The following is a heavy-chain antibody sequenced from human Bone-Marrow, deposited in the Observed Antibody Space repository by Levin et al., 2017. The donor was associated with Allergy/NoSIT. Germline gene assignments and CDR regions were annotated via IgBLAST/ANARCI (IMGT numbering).Heavy chain of an antibody. CDR1: GYTLSGSS. CDR3: ASSGSVVYYSLDY. D-gene: IGHD3-10*01. Sequence: ASVKVSCKVSGYTLSGSSMHWVRQSPGKGLEWMGGFDPDNDDTIYARKFQDRFIMTEDTSTDTVYMELDSLTSDDTAVYYCASSGSVVYYSLDYWGQGTLVTVSS. CDR2: FDPDNDDT. J-gene: IGHJ4*02. V-gene: IGHV1-24*01.